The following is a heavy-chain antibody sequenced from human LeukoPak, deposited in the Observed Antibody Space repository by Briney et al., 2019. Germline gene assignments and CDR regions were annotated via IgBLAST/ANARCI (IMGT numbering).Heavy chain of an antibody. CDR3: AKLQQQLVQFDY. V-gene: IGHV3-21*01. Sequence: GGSLRLSCAASGFTFSSYSMNWVRQAPGKGLEWVSSISSSSSYIYYADSVKGRFTISRDNAKNSLYLQMNSLRAEDTAVYYCAKLQQQLVQFDYWGQGTLVTVSS. CDR1: GFTFSSYS. D-gene: IGHD6-13*01. CDR2: ISSSSSYI. J-gene: IGHJ4*02.